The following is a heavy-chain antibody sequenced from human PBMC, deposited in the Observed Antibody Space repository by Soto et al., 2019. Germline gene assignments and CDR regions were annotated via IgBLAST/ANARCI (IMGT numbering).Heavy chain of an antibody. V-gene: IGHV4-59*01. J-gene: IGHJ3*02. D-gene: IGHD5-18*01. CDR1: GGSISSYY. CDR2: IYDSGST. CDR3: ARRYGKNAFDI. Sequence: QVQLQESGPGLVKHSETLSLICTVSGGSISSYYWSWIRQPQGKGLEWIGYIYDSGSTNYNPSLKSRLTISVDTSKNQFSLKLSSVTAADTAVYYCARRYGKNAFDIWGQGTMVTVSS.